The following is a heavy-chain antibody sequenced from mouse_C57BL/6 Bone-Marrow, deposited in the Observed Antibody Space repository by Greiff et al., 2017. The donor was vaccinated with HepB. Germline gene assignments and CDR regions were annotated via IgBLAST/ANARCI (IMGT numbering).Heavy chain of an antibody. CDR1: GYAFTNYL. J-gene: IGHJ4*01. Sequence: QVQLQQSGAELVRPGTSVKVSCKASGYAFTNYLIEWVKQRPGQGLEWIGVINPGSGGTNYNEKFKGKATLTADKSSSTAYMQLSSLTSEDSAVYFCARKPSYGYDEDYAMDYWGQGTSVTVSS. V-gene: IGHV1-54*01. D-gene: IGHD2-2*01. CDR2: INPGSGGT. CDR3: ARKPSYGYDEDYAMDY.